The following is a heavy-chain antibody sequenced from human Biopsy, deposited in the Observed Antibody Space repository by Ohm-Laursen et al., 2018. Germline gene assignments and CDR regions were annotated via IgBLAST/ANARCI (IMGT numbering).Heavy chain of an antibody. Sequence: SETLSLTCAVYGGSFSDYYWSWIHQPPGKGLEWIGEINHRGATNYNPSLKSRVTISVDTSKNQFSLRLTSVTAADTAMYYLVRGTITFFGFLIMLPGRGWFDPWGQGTPVTVSS. V-gene: IGHV4-34*01. CDR3: VRGTITFFGFLIMLPGRGWFDP. J-gene: IGHJ5*02. D-gene: IGHD3-3*01. CDR2: INHRGAT. CDR1: GGSFSDYY.